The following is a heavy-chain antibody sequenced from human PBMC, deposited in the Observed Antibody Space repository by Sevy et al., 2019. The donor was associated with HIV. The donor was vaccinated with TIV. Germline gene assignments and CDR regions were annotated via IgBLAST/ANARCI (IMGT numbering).Heavy chain of an antibody. Sequence: ASVKVSCKVSGSTLTQLSMHWVRQAPGIGLEWMVTFDPEDGKTLYTQKFQGRVTMTEDTSTHTAYMELSSLTSEDTAIYYCASTRHYGASNRYYFGFWGQGTLVTGSS. CDR1: GSTLTQLS. D-gene: IGHD3-16*02. CDR3: ASTRHYGASNRYYFGF. V-gene: IGHV1-24*01. CDR2: FDPEDGKT. J-gene: IGHJ4*02.